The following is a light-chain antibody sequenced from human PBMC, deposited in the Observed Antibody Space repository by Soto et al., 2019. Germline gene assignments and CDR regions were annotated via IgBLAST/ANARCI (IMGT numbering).Light chain of an antibody. Sequence: EIVLTQSPGTLSLSPGERATLSCRASQSVPKNYLAWYQQKPGQAPRLLIYGPSSRATGIPDRVSGSGSGTDFTRSISRLEPEDFAVYYCHQYATSPQTFGQGTKVEIK. J-gene: IGKJ1*01. CDR2: GPS. CDR3: HQYATSPQT. V-gene: IGKV3-20*01. CDR1: QSVPKNY.